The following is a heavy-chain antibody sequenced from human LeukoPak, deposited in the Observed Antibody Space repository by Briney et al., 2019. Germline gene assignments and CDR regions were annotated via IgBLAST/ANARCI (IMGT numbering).Heavy chain of an antibody. J-gene: IGHJ4*02. V-gene: IGHV3-53*01. Sequence: GGSLRLSCAASGFTVSSNYMSWVRQAPGKGLEWVSVIYSGGITYYADSVKGRFTISRDNSKNTLYLQMNSLRAEDTAVYYCARDSSGQKNFDYWGQGTLVTVSS. D-gene: IGHD3-22*01. CDR3: ARDSSGQKNFDY. CDR1: GFTVSSNY. CDR2: IYSGGIT.